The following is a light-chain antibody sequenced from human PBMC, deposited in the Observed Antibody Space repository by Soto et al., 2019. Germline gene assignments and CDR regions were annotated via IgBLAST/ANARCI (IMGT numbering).Light chain of an antibody. J-gene: IGLJ2*01. CDR2: RNS. CDR1: NSNIGSNY. Sequence: QSVLTQTPSVSGTPGQRVTISWSGSNSNIGSNYVFWYQQLPGTAPKLLIYRNSQRPSGVPDRFSGSKSGTSASLAISGLRSEDEADYYCAGWEDSLNGVGFGGGTKVTVL. CDR3: AGWEDSLNGVG. V-gene: IGLV1-47*01.